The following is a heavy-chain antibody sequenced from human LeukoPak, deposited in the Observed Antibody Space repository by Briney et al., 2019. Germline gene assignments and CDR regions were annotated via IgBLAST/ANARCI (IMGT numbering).Heavy chain of an antibody. CDR2: IYSGGET. V-gene: IGHV3-66*01. Sequence: GGSLRLSCTVSGFTVSSNSMSWVRQAPGKGLEWVSVIYSGGETYYADPVKGRFSISRDNSKNTLYLQMNSLRAEDTAMYYCARSRGGGTYSGHFDYWGQGTLVTVSS. D-gene: IGHD1-26*01. CDR3: ARSRGGGTYSGHFDY. J-gene: IGHJ4*02. CDR1: GFTVSSNS.